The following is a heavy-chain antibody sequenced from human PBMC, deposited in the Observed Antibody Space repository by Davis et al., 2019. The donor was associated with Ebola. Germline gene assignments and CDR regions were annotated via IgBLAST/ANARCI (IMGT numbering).Heavy chain of an antibody. CDR1: GDSVPSSSGA. Sequence: HSQTLSLTCAISGDSVPSSSGAWNWIRQSPSRGLEWLGRTYYNSKWYNDYAVSVKSRITINPDTSKNQFSLQLNSVTPEDTALYYCARGWLRAGMDVWGEGTTVTVSS. J-gene: IGHJ6*04. CDR3: ARGWLRAGMDV. D-gene: IGHD5-18*01. CDR2: TYYNSKWYN. V-gene: IGHV6-1*01.